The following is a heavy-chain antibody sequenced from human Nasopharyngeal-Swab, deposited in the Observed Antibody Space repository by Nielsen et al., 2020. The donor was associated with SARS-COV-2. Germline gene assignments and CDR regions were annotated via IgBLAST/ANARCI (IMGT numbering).Heavy chain of an antibody. CDR2: INHSGST. D-gene: IGHD3-22*01. V-gene: IGHV4-34*01. CDR3: ARDPGSGSFYFDY. J-gene: IGHJ4*02. Sequence: WIRQPLGKGLEWIGEINHSGSTNYNPSLKSRVTISVDTSKNQFSLKLSSVTAADTAVYYCARDPGSGSFYFDYWGQGTLVTVSS.